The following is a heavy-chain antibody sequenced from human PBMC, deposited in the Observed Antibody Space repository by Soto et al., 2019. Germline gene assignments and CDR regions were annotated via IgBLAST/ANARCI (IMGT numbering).Heavy chain of an antibody. CDR3: ARDAGLLSAIDY. D-gene: IGHD1-26*01. V-gene: IGHV4-31*02. Sequence: QVQLQESGPGLEKPSQTLSVSCTVSGDSVGRGGHYWTWIRQHPGKDLVWIGYIYWTGSTSYNPSFKSRVTITVDRSKNQVSLKLKSVNAADTAVYFCARDAGLLSAIDYLGQGTLITVSS. CDR2: IYWTGST. J-gene: IGHJ4*02. CDR1: GDSVGRGGHY.